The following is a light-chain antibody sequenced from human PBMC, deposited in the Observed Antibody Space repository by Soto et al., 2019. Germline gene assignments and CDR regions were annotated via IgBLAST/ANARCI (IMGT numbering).Light chain of an antibody. V-gene: IGLV2-14*01. Sequence: QSVPTQPASVSGSPGQSITISCTGTSNDIGGYNYVSWYQQHPGKAPKLMIYEVSYRPSGVSNRFSGSKSGSTASLTISGLQADDEADYYCSSYTPTRSYVFGTGTQLTVL. CDR3: SSYTPTRSYV. CDR1: SNDIGGYNY. J-gene: IGLJ1*01. CDR2: EVS.